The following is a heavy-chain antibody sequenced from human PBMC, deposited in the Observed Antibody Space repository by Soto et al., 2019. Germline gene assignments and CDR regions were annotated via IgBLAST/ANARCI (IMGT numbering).Heavy chain of an antibody. CDR3: ARHPIAAADIDP. CDR1: GGSFSGYY. D-gene: IGHD6-13*01. V-gene: IGHV4-34*01. J-gene: IGHJ5*02. CDR2: INHSGST. Sequence: SETLSLTCAVYGGSFSGYYWSWIRQPPGKGLEWIGEINHSGSTNYNPSLKSRVTISVDTSKNQFSLKLSSVTASDTAVYYCARHPIAAADIDPWGQGTLVTVSS.